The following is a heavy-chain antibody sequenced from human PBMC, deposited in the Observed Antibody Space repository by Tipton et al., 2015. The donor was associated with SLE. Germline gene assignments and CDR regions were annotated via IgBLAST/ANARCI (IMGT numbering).Heavy chain of an antibody. CDR2: ISYDGSNK. CDR3: ARVNSSSWVYYYYYMDV. CDR1: GFTFSSYA. D-gene: IGHD6-13*01. V-gene: IGHV3-30-3*01. Sequence: SLRLSCAASGFTFSSYAMHWVRQAPGKGLEWVAVISYDGSNKYYADSVKGRFTISRDNSKNTLYLQMNSLRAEDTAVYYCARVNSSSWVYYYYYMDVWGKGTTVNGSS. J-gene: IGHJ6*03.